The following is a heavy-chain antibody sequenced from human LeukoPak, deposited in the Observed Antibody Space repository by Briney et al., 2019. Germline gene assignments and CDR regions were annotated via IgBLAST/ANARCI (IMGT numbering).Heavy chain of an antibody. J-gene: IGHJ6*02. CDR1: GYTFTDYY. Sequence: ASVKVSCKASGYTFTDYYIHWVRQAPGQGLGWMGWINPNSGGTKYAQKFQGRVIMTRDTSITTPYMDLIRLTSDDTAIYYCARAGSRWVTATPTSPDYYYGMDVWGQGTTVTVSS. V-gene: IGHV1-2*02. CDR3: ARAGSRWVTATPTSPDYYYGMDV. D-gene: IGHD2-21*02. CDR2: INPNSGGT.